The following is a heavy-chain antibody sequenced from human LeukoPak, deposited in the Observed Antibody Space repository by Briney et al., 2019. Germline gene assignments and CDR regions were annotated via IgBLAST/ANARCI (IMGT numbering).Heavy chain of an antibody. V-gene: IGHV3-74*01. J-gene: IGHJ4*02. Sequence: PGGSLRLSCAASGFTFSSYWMHWVRQAPGKGLVWVSRINSDGSSTNYADSVKGRFTISRDNAKNTLHLQMNSLRAEDTAVYYCARRRDSGSLQHFDYWGQGTLVTVSS. CDR1: GFTFSSYW. CDR3: ARRRDSGSLQHFDY. D-gene: IGHD1-26*01. CDR2: INSDGSST.